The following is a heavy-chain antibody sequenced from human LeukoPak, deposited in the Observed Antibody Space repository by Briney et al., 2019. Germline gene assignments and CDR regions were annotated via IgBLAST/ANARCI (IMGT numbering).Heavy chain of an antibody. CDR3: ARDSPGYLAYDS. D-gene: IGHD1-1*01. J-gene: IGHJ4*02. CDR2: IKEDGSAT. CDR1: GFTFSTYW. Sequence: PGGSLRLSCAASGFTFSTYWMTWVRQVRAKGPEWVANIKEDGSATYYVDSVKGRFTISRDNAKKSLYLQMNSLRAEDTAVYYCARDSPGYLAYDSWGQGTLVTVSS. V-gene: IGHV3-7*01.